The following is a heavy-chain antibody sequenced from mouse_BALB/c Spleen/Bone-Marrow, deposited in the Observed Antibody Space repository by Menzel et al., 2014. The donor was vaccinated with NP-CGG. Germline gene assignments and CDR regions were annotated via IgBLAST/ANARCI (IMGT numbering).Heavy chain of an antibody. D-gene: IGHD2-3*01. J-gene: IGHJ1*01. CDR2: INPYNDGT. Sequence: VQLQQSGPELVKPGASVKMSCKASGYTFTSYVMHWVKQKPGQGLGWIGYINPYNDGTKYNEKFKDKAALTSDKSSSTAYMELSSLTSEDSAVYYCARTPIYDGYYWFFDVWGAGTTVTVSS. V-gene: IGHV1-14*01. CDR1: GYTFTSYV. CDR3: ARTPIYDGYYWFFDV.